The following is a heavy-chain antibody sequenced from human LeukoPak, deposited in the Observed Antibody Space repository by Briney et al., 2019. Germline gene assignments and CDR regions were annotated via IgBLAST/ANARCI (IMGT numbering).Heavy chain of an antibody. CDR3: ARDRSEDDSSDAFDI. CDR2: INSGDSTV. V-gene: IGHV3-11*01. D-gene: IGHD3-22*01. J-gene: IGHJ3*02. Sequence: GGSLRLSCAASGFTFSDYYMSWIRQAPGKGLEWVSYINSGDSTVYYADSVKGRFTISRDNAKNSLYLQMSSLRVEDTAVYYCARDRSEDDSSDAFDIWGQGTMVTVSS. CDR1: GFTFSDYY.